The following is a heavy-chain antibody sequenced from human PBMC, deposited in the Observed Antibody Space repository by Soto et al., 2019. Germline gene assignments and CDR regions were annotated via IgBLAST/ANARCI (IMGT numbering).Heavy chain of an antibody. CDR3: ARAPASTRSNVDY. CDR2: INPNSGGT. J-gene: IGHJ4*02. V-gene: IGHV1-2*04. D-gene: IGHD2-2*01. CDR1: GYTFTGYY. Sequence: ASVKVSCKASGYTFTGYYMHWVRQAPGQGLEWMGWINPNSGGTNYAQKFQGWVTMTRDTSISTAYMELSRLRSDDTAVYYCARAPASTRSNVDYWGQGTLVTVSS.